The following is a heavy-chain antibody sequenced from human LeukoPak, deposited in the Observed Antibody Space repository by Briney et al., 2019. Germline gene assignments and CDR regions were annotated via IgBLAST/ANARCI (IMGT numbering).Heavy chain of an antibody. CDR3: ARHQERPRGDDAFDI. CDR2: IYYSGST. D-gene: IGHD3-10*01. V-gene: IGHV4-39*01. CDR1: GGSISSSSYY. J-gene: IGHJ3*02. Sequence: SETLSLTCTVSGGSISSSSYYWGWIRQPPGKGLEWIGSIYYSGSTYYNPSLKSRVTISVDTSKNQFSLKLSSVTAADTAVYYCARHQERPRGDDAFDIWGQGTMVTVSS.